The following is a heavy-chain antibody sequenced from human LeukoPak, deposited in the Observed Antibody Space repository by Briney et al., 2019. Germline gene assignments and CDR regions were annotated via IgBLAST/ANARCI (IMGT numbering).Heavy chain of an antibody. CDR2: IIPIFGTA. J-gene: IGHJ6*02. V-gene: IGHV1-69*13. CDR1: GGTFSSYA. Sequence: SVKVSCKASGGTFSSYAISWVRQAPGQGLEWMGGIIPIFGTANYAQKFQGRVTITADESTSTAYMELSSLRSEDTAVYYCARRPIRIAVAGYYYYGMDVWGQGTTVTVSS. D-gene: IGHD6-19*01. CDR3: ARRPIRIAVAGYYYYGMDV.